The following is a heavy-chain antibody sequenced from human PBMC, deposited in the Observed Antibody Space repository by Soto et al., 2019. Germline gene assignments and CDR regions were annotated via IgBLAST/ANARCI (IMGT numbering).Heavy chain of an antibody. D-gene: IGHD2-15*01. J-gene: IGHJ5*02. Sequence: GGSLRLSCAASGLTFSDAWMSWVRQAPGKGLDWVGRIKSKSDGGTTEYAAPVRGRFTISRDDSKNTLYLQMNSLKTEDTAVYYCTTDLWRIAVVVGSTGYFNPWGQGTPVTVSS. CDR3: TTDLWRIAVVVGSTGYFNP. CDR2: IKSKSDGGTT. CDR1: GLTFSDAW. V-gene: IGHV3-15*01.